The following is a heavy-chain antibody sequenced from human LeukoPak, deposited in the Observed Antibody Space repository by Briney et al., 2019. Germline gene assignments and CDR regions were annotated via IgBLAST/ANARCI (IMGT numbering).Heavy chain of an antibody. CDR2: IRYDGSNK. Sequence: GGSLRLSCAASGFTFSSYGMHWVRQAPGKGLEWVAFIRYDGSNKYYADSVKGRLTISRDNSKNTLYLQMNSLRAEDTAVYYCAKERFVVVPAAGRSGFDYWGQGTLVTVSS. J-gene: IGHJ4*02. CDR3: AKERFVVVPAAGRSGFDY. CDR1: GFTFSSYG. V-gene: IGHV3-30*02. D-gene: IGHD2-2*01.